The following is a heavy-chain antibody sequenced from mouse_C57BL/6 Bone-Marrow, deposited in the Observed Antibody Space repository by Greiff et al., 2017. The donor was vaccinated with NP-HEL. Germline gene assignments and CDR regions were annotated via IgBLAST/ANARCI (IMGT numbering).Heavy chain of an antibody. CDR3: VRRDSKGVAMDY. CDR2: IRCKSNNYAT. Sequence: VMLVESGGGLVQPKGSLKLSCAASGFSFNTYAMNWVRQAPGKGLEWVARIRCKSNNYATYSADSVKDRFTISRDDSESMLYLQMNNLKTEDTAMYYCVRRDSKGVAMDYWGQGTSVTVSS. J-gene: IGHJ4*01. V-gene: IGHV10-1*01. CDR1: GFSFNTYA.